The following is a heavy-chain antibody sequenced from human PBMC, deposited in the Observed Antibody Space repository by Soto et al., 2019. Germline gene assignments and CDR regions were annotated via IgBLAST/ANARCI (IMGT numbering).Heavy chain of an antibody. CDR1: GFIFSNYA. CDR2: ISGSGDRT. J-gene: IGHJ4*02. Sequence: EVQLLESGGGLVQPGGSLRLSCAASGFIFSNYAMSWARRAPGKGLEWVSAISGSGDRTYYADSVKGRFTISRDNSKDTVYLQMNSLRAEDTAIYYCAKWEEGSKDYFDPWGQGTLVTVSS. D-gene: IGHD1-26*01. V-gene: IGHV3-23*01. CDR3: AKWEEGSKDYFDP.